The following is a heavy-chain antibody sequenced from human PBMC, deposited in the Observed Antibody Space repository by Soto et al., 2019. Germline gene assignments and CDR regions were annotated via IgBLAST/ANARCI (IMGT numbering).Heavy chain of an antibody. CDR1: GFAFNKFG. CDR3: AKGGEVLGVLGDH. CDR2: ISYDGSYQ. Sequence: QVQLVESGGGVVQPGTSLRLSCEASGFAFNKFGMHWVRQAPGKGLEWVAFISYDGSYQYYADSVQGRLTITRDNSMNTMNMQLNSLRREDTAVYYCAKGGEVLGVLGDHWGQGTLVTVSS. D-gene: IGHD2-8*01. V-gene: IGHV3-30*18. J-gene: IGHJ4*02.